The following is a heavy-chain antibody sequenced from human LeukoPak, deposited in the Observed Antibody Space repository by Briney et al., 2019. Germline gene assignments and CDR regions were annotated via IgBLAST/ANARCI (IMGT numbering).Heavy chain of an antibody. CDR3: ARVVYDSSGYYFNPPDY. Sequence: GGSLRLSCAASGFAVSSNYMNWVRQAPGKGLEWVSSISSSSSYIYYADSVKGRFTISRDNAKNSLYLQMNSLRAEDTAVYYCARVVYDSSGYYFNPPDYWGQGTLVTVSS. CDR1: GFAVSSNY. D-gene: IGHD3-22*01. CDR2: ISSSSSYI. V-gene: IGHV3-21*01. J-gene: IGHJ4*02.